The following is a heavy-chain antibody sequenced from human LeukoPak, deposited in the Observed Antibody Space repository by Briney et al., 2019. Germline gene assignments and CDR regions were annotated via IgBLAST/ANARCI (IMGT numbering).Heavy chain of an antibody. D-gene: IGHD3-10*01. CDR2: IWYDGSDK. V-gene: IGHV3-33*01. J-gene: IGHJ3*02. CDR3: ARDKGRGAFDI. Sequence: GRSLRLSCAASGFTFSSYGMHWVRQAPGQGLEWVAVIWYDGSDKYYADSVKGRFTISRDNSKNTLYLQMNSLRAEDTAVYYCARDKGRGAFDIWGQGTMVTVSS. CDR1: GFTFSSYG.